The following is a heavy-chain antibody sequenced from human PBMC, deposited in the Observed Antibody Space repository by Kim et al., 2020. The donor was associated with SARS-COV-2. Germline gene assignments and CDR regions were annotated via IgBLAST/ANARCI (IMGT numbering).Heavy chain of an antibody. V-gene: IGHV4-34*01. D-gene: IGHD3-10*01. J-gene: IGHJ6*02. CDR3: ARVIYRITMVRGGAGYGMDV. Sequence: RVTISVDTSKNQFSLKLSSVTAADTAVYYCARVIYRITMVRGGAGYGMDVWGQGTTVTVSS.